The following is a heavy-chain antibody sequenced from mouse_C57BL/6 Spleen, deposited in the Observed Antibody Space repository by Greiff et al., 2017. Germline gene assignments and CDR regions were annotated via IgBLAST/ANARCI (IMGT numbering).Heavy chain of an antibody. CDR1: GYTFTSYW. D-gene: IGHD1-1*01. Sequence: QVQLQQPGAELVKPGASVKMSCKASGYTFTSYWITWVKQRPGQGLEWIGDIYPGSGRTNYNEKFKSKATLTVDTSSSTAYMQLSSLTSEDSAVYYCAKNYGSTTRYFDVWGTGTTVTVSS. CDR2: IYPGSGRT. CDR3: AKNYGSTTRYFDV. J-gene: IGHJ1*03. V-gene: IGHV1-55*01.